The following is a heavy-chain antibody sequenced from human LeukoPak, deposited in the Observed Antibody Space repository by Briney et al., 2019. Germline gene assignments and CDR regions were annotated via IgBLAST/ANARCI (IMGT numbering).Heavy chain of an antibody. CDR2: IYYSGST. J-gene: IGHJ4*02. Sequence: PSETLSLTCTVSGGSISSSSYYWGWIRQPPGKGLEWIESIYYSGSTYYNPSLKSRVTISVDTSKNQFSLKLSSVTDADTAVYYCASGIAARSYFDSWGQGTLVTVSS. CDR3: ASGIAARSYFDS. D-gene: IGHD6-6*01. V-gene: IGHV4-39*01. CDR1: GGSISSSSYY.